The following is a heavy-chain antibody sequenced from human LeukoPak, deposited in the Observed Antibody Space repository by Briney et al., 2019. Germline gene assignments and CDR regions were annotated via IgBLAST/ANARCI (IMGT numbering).Heavy chain of an antibody. CDR3: ARWGELLGFDY. D-gene: IGHD1-26*01. CDR1: GGSISSYY. CDR2: IYYSGST. J-gene: IGHJ4*02. Sequence: PSETLSLTCTVSGGSISSYYWSWLRQPPGKGLEWIGYIYYSGSTNYNPSLKSRVTISVDTSKNQFSLKLSSVTAADTAVYYCARWGELLGFDYWGQGTLVTVSS. V-gene: IGHV4-59*08.